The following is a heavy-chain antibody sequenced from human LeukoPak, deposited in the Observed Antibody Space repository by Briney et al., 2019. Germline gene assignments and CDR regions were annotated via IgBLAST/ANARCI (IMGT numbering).Heavy chain of an antibody. CDR2: ISDNGGST. CDR3: AKGPIVRFDC. D-gene: IGHD1-26*01. CDR1: GFTFSSYA. Sequence: GSLRFSCAASGFTFSSYAMSWFRQPPGKGLEWFSAISDNGGSTYYAASVKGRFTISRDNSKNTLYLQMNSLTAEDTAVYYCAKGPIVRFDCWSEGRPVTVSS. J-gene: IGHJ4*01. V-gene: IGHV3-23*01.